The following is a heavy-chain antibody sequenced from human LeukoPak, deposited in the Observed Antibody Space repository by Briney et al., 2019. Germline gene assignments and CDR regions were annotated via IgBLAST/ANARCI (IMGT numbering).Heavy chain of an antibody. CDR3: ATGHAREFDP. V-gene: IGHV3-30*04. CDR1: GFTFSSYA. Sequence: PGRSLRLSCAASGFTFSSYAMHWVRQAPGKGLEWVAVISYDGSNKYYADSVKGRFTISRDNSKNTLYLQMNSLRAEDTAVYYCATGHAREFDPWGQGTLVTVSS. J-gene: IGHJ5*02. CDR2: ISYDGSNK.